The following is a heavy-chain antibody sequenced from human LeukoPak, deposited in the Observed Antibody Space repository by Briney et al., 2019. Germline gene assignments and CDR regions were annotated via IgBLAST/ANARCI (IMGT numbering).Heavy chain of an antibody. CDR2: SRNKANSYTT. V-gene: IGHV3-72*01. J-gene: IGHJ4*02. CDR1: GFTFSDHY. Sequence: PGGSLRLSCAASGFTFSDHYMDWVRQAPGKEPEWVGRSRNKANSYTTEYAASVKGRFTVSRDDSENSLYLQMNSLKTEDTAVYYCTRGLCSGGTCYSGVYWGQGTLVTVSS. D-gene: IGHD2-15*01. CDR3: TRGLCSGGTCYSGVY.